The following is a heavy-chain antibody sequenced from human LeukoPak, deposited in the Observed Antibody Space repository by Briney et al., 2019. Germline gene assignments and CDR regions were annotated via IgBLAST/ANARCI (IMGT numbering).Heavy chain of an antibody. D-gene: IGHD2-8*02. J-gene: IGHJ4*01. CDR3: AKDGSWSCTD. Sequence: GGSPRLSCAASGYTFSNYGMHWVRQAPGKGLEWVAYTSSDERNIKYADSVKGRFTIYRDNSKRMLYLQMNSLRTDDTAVYYCAKDGSWSCTDWGQGTLVSVSS. CDR2: TSSDERNI. V-gene: IGHV3-30*02. CDR1: GYTFSNYG.